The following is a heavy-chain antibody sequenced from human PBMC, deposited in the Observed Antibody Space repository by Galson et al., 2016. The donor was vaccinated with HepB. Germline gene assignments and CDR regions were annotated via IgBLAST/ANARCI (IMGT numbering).Heavy chain of an antibody. CDR1: GGSISRGNW. J-gene: IGHJ4*02. Sequence: SETLSLTCAVSGGSISRGNWWIWVRQPPGKGLEWIGEIYHSGSTNYNPSLKSRVTISVDKSKNHFSLKLTSVIAADTAGYYCARVGGYADYFDYWGQGILVTVSS. V-gene: IGHV4-4*02. D-gene: IGHD5-18*01. CDR2: IYHSGST. CDR3: ARVGGYADYFDY.